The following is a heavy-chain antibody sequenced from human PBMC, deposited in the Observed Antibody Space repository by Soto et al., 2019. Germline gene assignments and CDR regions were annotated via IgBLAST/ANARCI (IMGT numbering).Heavy chain of an antibody. CDR2: INHSGST. V-gene: IGHV4-34*01. Sequence: PSETLSLTCAVYGGSFSGYYCSWIRQPPGKGLEWIGEINHSGSTNYNPSLKSRVTISVDTSKNQFSLKLSSVTAADTAVYYCARVGGRRQYYDYYYGMDVWGQGTTVTVSS. D-gene: IGHD3-16*01. J-gene: IGHJ6*02. CDR1: GGSFSGYY. CDR3: ARVGGRRQYYDYYYGMDV.